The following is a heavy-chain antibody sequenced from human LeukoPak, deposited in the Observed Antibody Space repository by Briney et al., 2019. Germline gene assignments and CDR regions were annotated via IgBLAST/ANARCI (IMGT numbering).Heavy chain of an antibody. Sequence: ASVKVSCKASGGTLSNYAISWVRQAPGQGLEWMGGIIPKFGTPNYAQKFQGRVIITADVPTSTIYMELSSLRSEDTAVFYCAGASYRSGGVYYFYMDVWGKGTTVTISS. D-gene: IGHD2-15*01. CDR2: IIPKFGTP. CDR3: AGASYRSGGVYYFYMDV. CDR1: GGTLSNYA. J-gene: IGHJ6*03. V-gene: IGHV1-69*13.